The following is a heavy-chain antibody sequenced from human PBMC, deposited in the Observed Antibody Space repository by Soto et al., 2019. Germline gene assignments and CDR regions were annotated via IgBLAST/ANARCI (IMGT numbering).Heavy chain of an antibody. V-gene: IGHV4-31*03. D-gene: IGHD5-12*01. CDR3: AREEGGGYDHRWFDP. J-gene: IGHJ5*02. CDR2: IYYSGST. Sequence: QVQLQESGPGLVKPSQTLSLTCTVSGGAISSGGYYWSWIRQHPGKGLEWIGYIYYSGSTYYNPSLNSRVTRSEDTAKSQFSLKLSSVTAADTAVYYCAREEGGGYDHRWFDPWGQGTLVTVSS. CDR1: GGAISSGGYY.